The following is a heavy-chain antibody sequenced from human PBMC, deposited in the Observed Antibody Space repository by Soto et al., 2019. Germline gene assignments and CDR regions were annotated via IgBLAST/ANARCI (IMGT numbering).Heavy chain of an antibody. J-gene: IGHJ4*02. D-gene: IGHD6-25*01. Sequence: SETLSLTCTVSGDSLSTGGYYWNWIRQHPGKGLEWIGYVYYRGNTYYNSSLKSRVIISMDMSKNQFSLKLSSTTAADTAVYYCARAGRPLHYFDNWGQGALVTVSS. CDR2: VYYRGNT. CDR1: GDSLSTGGYY. V-gene: IGHV4-31*03. CDR3: ARAGRPLHYFDN.